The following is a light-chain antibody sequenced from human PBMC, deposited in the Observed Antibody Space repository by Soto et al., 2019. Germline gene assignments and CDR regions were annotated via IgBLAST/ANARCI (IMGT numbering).Light chain of an antibody. CDR1: SSNIGNNY. V-gene: IGLV1-51*02. CDR2: ENN. J-gene: IGLJ2*01. Sequence: QSVLTQPPSVSAAPGQTVTISCSGSSSNIGNNYVSWYQQLPGTAPKLLIYENNKRPSGIPDRFSGSKSGTSATLGITGLQTGDEADYYCGTWDNNLSAVVFGGGTKLTVL. CDR3: GTWDNNLSAVV.